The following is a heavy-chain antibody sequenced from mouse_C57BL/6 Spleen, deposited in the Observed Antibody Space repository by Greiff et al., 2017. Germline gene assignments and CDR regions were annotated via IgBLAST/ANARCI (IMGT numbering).Heavy chain of an antibody. D-gene: IGHD1-1*01. J-gene: IGHJ2*01. CDR2: IYPGDGDT. Sequence: VQLQQSGPELVKPGASVKISCKASGYAFSSSWMNWVKQRPGKGLEWIGRIYPGDGDTNYNGKFKGKATLTADKSSSTAYMQLSSLTYEDSAVYFCARNYGSSHYFDYWGQGTTLTVSS. CDR3: ARNYGSSHYFDY. CDR1: GYAFSSSW. V-gene: IGHV1-82*01.